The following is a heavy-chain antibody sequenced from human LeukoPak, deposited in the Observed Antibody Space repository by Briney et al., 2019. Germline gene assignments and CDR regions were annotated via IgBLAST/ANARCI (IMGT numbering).Heavy chain of an antibody. J-gene: IGHJ4*02. D-gene: IGHD6-19*01. Sequence: PGRSLRLSCAASGFTFSNYAMSWVRQAPGKGLEWVSTISATGGSTDYADSVKGRFTISRDNSKNTLYLQMNTLRAEDTAVYYCAKVPSAWLRPSDNWGQGTLVTVSS. CDR1: GFTFSNYA. CDR3: AKVPSAWLRPSDN. CDR2: ISATGGST. V-gene: IGHV3-23*01.